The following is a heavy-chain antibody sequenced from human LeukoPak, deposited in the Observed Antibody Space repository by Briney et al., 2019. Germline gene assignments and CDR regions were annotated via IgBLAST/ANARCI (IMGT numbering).Heavy chain of an antibody. J-gene: IGHJ3*02. V-gene: IGHV4-4*07. CDR2: IYTSGST. CDR3: ARDLGWLLAFDI. CDR1: GGSFSGYY. Sequence: SETLSLTCAVYGGSFSGYYWSWIRQPAGKGLEWIGRIYTSGSTNYNPSLKSRVTISVDTSKNQFSLKLSSVTAADTAVYYCARDLGWLLAFDIWGQGTMVTVSS. D-gene: IGHD3-3*01.